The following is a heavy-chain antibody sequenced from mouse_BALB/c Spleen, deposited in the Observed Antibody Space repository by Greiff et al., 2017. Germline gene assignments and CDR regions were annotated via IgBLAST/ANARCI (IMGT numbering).Heavy chain of an antibody. Sequence: EVQLVESGGGLVKPGGSLKLSCAASGFTFSSYTMSWVRQTPEKRLEWVATISSGGSYTYYPDSVKGRFTISRDNAKNTLYLQMSSLKSEDTAMYYCTRGHYYGYAMDYWGQGTSVTVSS. CDR2: ISSGGSYT. CDR3: TRGHYYGYAMDY. V-gene: IGHV5-6-4*01. J-gene: IGHJ4*01. D-gene: IGHD1-2*01. CDR1: GFTFSSYT.